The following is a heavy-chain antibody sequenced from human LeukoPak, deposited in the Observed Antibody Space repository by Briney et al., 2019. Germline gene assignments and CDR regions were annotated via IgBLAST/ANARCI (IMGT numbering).Heavy chain of an antibody. CDR1: GFTFSSYS. D-gene: IGHD7-27*01. CDR3: ARETELGNFDY. V-gene: IGHV3-66*01. CDR2: IYSGGST. Sequence: GRSLSLSCAASGFTFSSYSMNWVRQAPGKGLEWVSVIYSGGSTYYADSVKGRFTISRDNSKNTLYLQMNSLRAEDTAVYYCARETELGNFDYWGQGTLVTVSS. J-gene: IGHJ4*02.